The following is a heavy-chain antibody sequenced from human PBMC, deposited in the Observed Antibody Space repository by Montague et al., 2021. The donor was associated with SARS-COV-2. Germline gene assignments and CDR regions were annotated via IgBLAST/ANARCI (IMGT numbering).Heavy chain of an antibody. CDR2: TYYRSQWYN. D-gene: IGHD2-15*01. V-gene: IGHV6-1*01. Sequence: CAISGDSVSSNSAAWDWIRQSPSRGLEWLGRTYYRSQWYNDSAVSVGSRIAINPDTSKNHFSLHLDSVTPEDTAVYYCARSQHCGGGRCYSLSWFDPWGQGTLVIVSS. CDR1: GDSVSSNSAA. CDR3: ARSQHCGGGRCYSLSWFDP. J-gene: IGHJ5*02.